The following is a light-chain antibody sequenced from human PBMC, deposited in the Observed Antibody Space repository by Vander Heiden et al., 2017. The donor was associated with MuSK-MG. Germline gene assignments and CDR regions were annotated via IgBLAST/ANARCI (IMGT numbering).Light chain of an antibody. CDR1: QGIRVY. V-gene: IGKV1-27*01. J-gene: IGKJ4*01. Sequence: DVQMTQSPSSLSASVGDRVTITCRASQGIRVYLAWYQQKPGKVPELLIYGASTLQPGVPSRFSGSGSGTDFTLTISNLQPEDFATYYCLKYNSPPPLTFGGRTKVEIK. CDR2: GAS. CDR3: LKYNSPPPLT.